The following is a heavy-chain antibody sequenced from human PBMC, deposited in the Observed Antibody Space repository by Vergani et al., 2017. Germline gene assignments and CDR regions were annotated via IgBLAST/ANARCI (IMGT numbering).Heavy chain of an antibody. CDR3: ASANGIAARRPYYYGMDV. CDR2: IISSSSYI. V-gene: IGHV3-21*01. D-gene: IGHD6-6*01. J-gene: IGHJ6*02. Sequence: EVQLVESGGGLVKPGGSLRLSCAASGFTFSSYSMNWVRQAPGKGLEWVSSIISSSSYIYYADPVKGRFTISRDNAKNSLYLQMNSLRAEDTAVYYCASANGIAARRPYYYGMDVWGQGTTVTVSS. CDR1: GFTFSSYS.